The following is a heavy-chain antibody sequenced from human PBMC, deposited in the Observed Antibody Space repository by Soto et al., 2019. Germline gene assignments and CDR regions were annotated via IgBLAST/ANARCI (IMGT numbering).Heavy chain of an antibody. J-gene: IGHJ6*02. CDR3: ARDRRLNDFWSGYPRHSYGMDV. Sequence: ASVKVSCKASGYTFTRYAIHWVRQAPGQGLEWMGWINAGSGSSRYSQNFQGRVTITRDTSASTAYMELSSLRSEDTAVYYCARDRRLNDFWSGYPRHSYGMDVWGQGTTVTVSS. CDR2: INAGSGSS. D-gene: IGHD3-3*01. V-gene: IGHV1-3*01. CDR1: GYTFTRYA.